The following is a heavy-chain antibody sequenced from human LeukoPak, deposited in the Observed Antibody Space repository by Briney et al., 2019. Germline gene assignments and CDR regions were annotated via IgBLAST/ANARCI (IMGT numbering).Heavy chain of an antibody. CDR3: AKGYSQNY. CDR1: GFTFDDYA. V-gene: IGHV3-9*01. J-gene: IGHJ4*02. D-gene: IGHD5-18*01. CDR2: ISWNSGSI. Sequence: GGSLRLSCAASGFTFDDYAMHWVRHAPGKGLEWVSGISWNSGSIGYADSVKGRFTISRDNAKNSLYLQMNSLRAEDTALYYCAKGYSQNYWGQGTLVTVSS.